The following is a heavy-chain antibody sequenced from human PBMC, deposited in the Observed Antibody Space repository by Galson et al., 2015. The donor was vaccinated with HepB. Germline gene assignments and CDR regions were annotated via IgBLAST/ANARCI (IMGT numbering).Heavy chain of an antibody. CDR3: TRRGWGGGGFDY. J-gene: IGHJ4*02. V-gene: IGHV3-48*02. D-gene: IGHD3-16*01. CDR1: GFTFNSYS. Sequence: SLRLSCAASGFTFNSYSMNWVRQAPGEGLEWISYISSSSSTIYYSDSVKGRFTISRENGNNSVYLQMNSLRDEDTAVYYCTRRGWGGGGFDYWGQGTLVTVSS. CDR2: ISSSSSTI.